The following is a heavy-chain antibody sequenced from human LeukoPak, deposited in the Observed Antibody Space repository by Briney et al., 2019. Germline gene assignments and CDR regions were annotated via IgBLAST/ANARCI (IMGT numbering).Heavy chain of an antibody. CDR3: ARDRTYYDSSGYRNNFDY. CDR1: GFPFRDTA. J-gene: IGHJ4*02. Sequence: GGSLRLSCAASGFPFRDTAMHWARQAPGKGLEWVAVISSEGSNKYYVDSVKGRFTISRDNSNSTLYLQMNRLRAEDTAVYYCARDRTYYDSSGYRNNFDYWGQGTLVTVSS. CDR2: ISSEGSNK. D-gene: IGHD3-22*01. V-gene: IGHV3-30*04.